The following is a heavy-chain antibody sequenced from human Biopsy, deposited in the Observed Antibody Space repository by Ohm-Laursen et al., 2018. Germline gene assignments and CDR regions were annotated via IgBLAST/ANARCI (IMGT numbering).Heavy chain of an antibody. D-gene: IGHD2-21*02. J-gene: IGHJ4*02. CDR3: AKDLGQVTAAIGY. Sequence: RSLRLSCAASGFTFAVYAMHWVRQAPGKGLEWVSGITWNSGSIGYADSVKGRFSIFRDNAKHSLYLQMNSLRAEDTALYYCAKDLGQVTAAIGYWGQGTLVTVSS. CDR1: GFTFAVYA. CDR2: ITWNSGSI. V-gene: IGHV3-9*01.